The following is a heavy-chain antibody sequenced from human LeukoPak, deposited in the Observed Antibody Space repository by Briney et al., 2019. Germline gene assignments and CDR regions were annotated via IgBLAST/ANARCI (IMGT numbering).Heavy chain of an antibody. V-gene: IGHV3-30*18. CDR3: AELGITMIGGV. Sequence: GGSLRLSCAASGFTFSSSGMHWVRQAPGKGLEWVAIISYDGSNEYYADSVKGRFTISRDNSKNTLYLQMNSLRAADTAVYYCAELGITMIGGVWGKGTTVTISS. D-gene: IGHD3-10*02. J-gene: IGHJ6*04. CDR2: ISYDGSNE. CDR1: GFTFSSSG.